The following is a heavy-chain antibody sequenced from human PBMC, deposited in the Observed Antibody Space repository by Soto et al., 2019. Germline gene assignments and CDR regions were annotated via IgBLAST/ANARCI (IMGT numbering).Heavy chain of an antibody. CDR2: VVVGSGDT. Sequence: QMQLVQSGPDVKNPGSSVRVSCKASGFTFINSAVQWVRQARGQRLEWIGWVVVGSGDTKCAQKFQERVTITINKSTSPAYMEMRSLRSEDTAVYYCALPGYMFSNDFDIWGQGSLVTVSS. CDR3: ALPGYMFSNDFDI. J-gene: IGHJ3*02. CDR1: GFTFINSA. V-gene: IGHV1-58*01. D-gene: IGHD3-10*02.